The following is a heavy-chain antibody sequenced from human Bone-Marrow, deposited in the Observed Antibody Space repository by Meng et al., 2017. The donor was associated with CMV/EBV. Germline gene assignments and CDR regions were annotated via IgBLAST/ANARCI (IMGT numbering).Heavy chain of an antibody. D-gene: IGHD2-2*01. CDR1: GYSFTSYW. Sequence: KVSCKGSGYSFTSYWIGWVRQMPGKGLEWMGIIYPGDSDTRYSPSFQGQVTISADKSISTAYLQWSSLKASDTAMYYCARIKGVVPAVPRFDPWGQGTLVTVSS. CDR2: IYPGDSDT. J-gene: IGHJ5*02. CDR3: ARIKGVVPAVPRFDP. V-gene: IGHV5-51*01.